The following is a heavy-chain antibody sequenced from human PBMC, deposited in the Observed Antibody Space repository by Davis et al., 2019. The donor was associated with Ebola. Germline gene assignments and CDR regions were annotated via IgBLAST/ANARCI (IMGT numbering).Heavy chain of an antibody. V-gene: IGHV3-23*01. CDR1: GFTFSSYA. Sequence: PGGSLRLSCAASGFTFSSYAMSWVRQAPGKGLEWVSAISGSGGSTYYADSVKGRFTISRDNSKNTLYLQMNSLRAEDTDVYYCARDRSTVYDAFDIWGQGTMVTVSS. CDR2: ISGSGGST. CDR3: ARDRSTVYDAFDI. D-gene: IGHD4-17*01. J-gene: IGHJ3*02.